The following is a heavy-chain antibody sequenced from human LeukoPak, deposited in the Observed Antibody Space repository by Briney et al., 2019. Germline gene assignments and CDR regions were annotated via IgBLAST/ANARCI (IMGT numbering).Heavy chain of an antibody. J-gene: IGHJ4*02. V-gene: IGHV4-39*01. CDR2: IYYSGST. CDR3: ATDDRGGYNFNY. CDR1: GGSISSSSYY. D-gene: IGHD5-24*01. Sequence: SETLSLTCTVSGGSISSSSYYWGWIRQPPGKGLEWIGSIYYSGSTYYNPSLKSRVTISVDTSKNQFSLKLSSVTAADTAVYYCATDDRGGYNFNYWGQGTLVTVSS.